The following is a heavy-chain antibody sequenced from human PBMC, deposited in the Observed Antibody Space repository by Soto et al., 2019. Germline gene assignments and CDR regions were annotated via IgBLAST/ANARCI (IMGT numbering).Heavy chain of an antibody. CDR3: AHRGVDYDCWSGYHS. CDR2: IYWDDDK. Sequence: QITLKESGPTLVKPTQTLTLTCTFSGFSLSTSGVGVGWIRQPPGKALEWLALIYWDDDKRYSPSLKSRLTSTQAPSKTQVVLTLTNRAPLDTATYYCAHRGVDYDCWSGYHSGGQGTLVTVSS. V-gene: IGHV2-5*02. CDR1: GFSLSTSGVG. J-gene: IGHJ4*02. D-gene: IGHD3-3*01.